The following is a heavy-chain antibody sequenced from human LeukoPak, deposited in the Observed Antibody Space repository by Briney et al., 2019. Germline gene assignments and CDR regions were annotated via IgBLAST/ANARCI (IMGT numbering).Heavy chain of an antibody. Sequence: GGSLRLSCAASGFTFSSYEMNWVRQAPGKGLEWVSYISSSGRTMYYADSMKRRFTISKDNAKNSLYLQMNSLRAEDTAVYYCARESNDYDILTGPTLAAFDIWGQGTVVTVSS. V-gene: IGHV3-48*03. CDR1: GFTFSSYE. D-gene: IGHD3-9*01. J-gene: IGHJ3*02. CDR2: ISSSGRTM. CDR3: ARESNDYDILTGPTLAAFDI.